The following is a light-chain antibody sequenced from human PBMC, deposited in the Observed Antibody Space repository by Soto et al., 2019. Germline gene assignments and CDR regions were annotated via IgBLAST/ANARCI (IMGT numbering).Light chain of an antibody. CDR1: SSNVGDNF. J-gene: IGLJ3*02. Sequence: QSVLTQPPSVSAAPGQRVTIPCSGNSSNVGDNFVSWYQQPPEAAPKLLIYDNHKRPSGIPDRFSGSKSGTSATLGITGLQTGDEADYYCATWDGSLSVVVFGGGTQLTVL. CDR3: ATWDGSLSVVV. V-gene: IGLV1-51*01. CDR2: DNH.